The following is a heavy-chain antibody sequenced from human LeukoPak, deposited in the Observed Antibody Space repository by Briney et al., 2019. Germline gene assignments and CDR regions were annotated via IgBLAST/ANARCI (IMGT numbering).Heavy chain of an antibody. CDR3: ARDQYYYGSGDFDY. CDR2: ISYDGSNK. V-gene: IGHV3-30-3*01. J-gene: IGHJ4*02. Sequence: GGSLRLSCAASGFTFSSYAMHWVRQAPGKGLEWVAVISYDGSNKYYADSVKGRFTISRDNSKNTLYLQMNSLRAEDTAVYYCARDQYYYGSGDFDYWGQGTLVTVSS. D-gene: IGHD3-10*01. CDR1: GFTFSSYA.